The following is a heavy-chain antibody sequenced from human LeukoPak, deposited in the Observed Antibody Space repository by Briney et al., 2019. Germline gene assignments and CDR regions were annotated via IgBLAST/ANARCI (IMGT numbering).Heavy chain of an antibody. CDR2: INPNSGGT. Sequence: ASVKVSCKASGYTFIGNYMHWVRQAPGQGLEWMGWINPNSGGTNYAQKFQGRVTMTRDMSTSTVYMELSSLRSEDTAVYYCAKQQTGSDNWIFTFDYWGQGTLVTVSS. V-gene: IGHV1-2*02. J-gene: IGHJ4*02. CDR1: GYTFIGNY. D-gene: IGHD1-20*01. CDR3: AKQQTGSDNWIFTFDY.